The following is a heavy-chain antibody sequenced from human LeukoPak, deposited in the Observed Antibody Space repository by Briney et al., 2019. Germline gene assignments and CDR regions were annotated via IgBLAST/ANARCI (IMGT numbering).Heavy chain of an antibody. D-gene: IGHD3-3*01. J-gene: IGHJ3*02. CDR3: ARDWITIFGVVPGAFDI. CDR1: GYPLNGYY. V-gene: IGHV1-2*02. CDR2: INPNSGGT. Sequence: ASVKVSCKSSGYPLNGYYIHGVRQAPGQGLEWMGWINPNSGGTNYAQKFQGRVTMTRDTSISTAYMELSRLRSDDTAVYYCARDWITIFGVVPGAFDIWGQGTMVTVSS.